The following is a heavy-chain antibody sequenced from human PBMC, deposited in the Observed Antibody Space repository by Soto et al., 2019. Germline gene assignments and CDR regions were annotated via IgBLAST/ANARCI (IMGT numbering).Heavy chain of an antibody. CDR2: VRGDNGHT. CDR3: ARGRRVVLVPAAPPPGPEAYYFDY. D-gene: IGHD2-2*01. Sequence: GASLKVSCKASGYTFTTHGISWVRQVPGQGLEWMGWVRGDNGHTNYAQSLQGRVTMTTDTSTNTAYMELRSLRSDDTAVYYCARGRRVVLVPAAPPPGPEAYYFDYWGQGTLVTVSS. J-gene: IGHJ4*02. CDR1: GYTFTTHG. V-gene: IGHV1-18*01.